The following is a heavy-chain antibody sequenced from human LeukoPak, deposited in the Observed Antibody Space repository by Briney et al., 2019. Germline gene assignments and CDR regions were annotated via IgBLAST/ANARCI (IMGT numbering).Heavy chain of an antibody. J-gene: IGHJ4*02. CDR2: ISYDGSNK. CDR3: ARVQLSHGYSYGYVGY. Sequence: PGGSLRLSCAASGFTFSSYAMHWVRQAPGKGLEWVAVISYDGSNKYYADSVKGRFTISRDNSKNTLYLQMNSLRAEDTAVYYCARVQLSHGYSYGYVGYWGQGTLVTVSS. D-gene: IGHD5-18*01. V-gene: IGHV3-30-3*01. CDR1: GFTFSSYA.